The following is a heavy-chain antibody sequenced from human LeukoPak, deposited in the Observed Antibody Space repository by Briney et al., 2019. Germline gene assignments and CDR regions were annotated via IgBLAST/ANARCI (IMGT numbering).Heavy chain of an antibody. CDR3: ARDLTGIAVAGLDY. D-gene: IGHD6-19*01. CDR2: IYYSGST. CDR1: GGSISSYY. J-gene: IGHJ4*02. Sequence: SETLSLTCTVSGGSISSYYWSWIRQPPGKELEWIGYIYYSGSTNYNPSLKSRVTISVDTSKNQFSLKLSSVTAADTAVYYCARDLTGIAVAGLDYWGQGTLVTVSS. V-gene: IGHV4-59*12.